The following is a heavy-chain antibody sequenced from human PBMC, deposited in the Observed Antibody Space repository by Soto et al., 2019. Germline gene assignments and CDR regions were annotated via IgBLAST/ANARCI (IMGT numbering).Heavy chain of an antibody. Sequence: GGGLRLSWVSSVFTFSSYSMNWVRQAPGSGLDWVSCISSSSSYIYYADSVKGRFTISRDNAKNSLYLQMNRLRAEDTAVYYCARAYCSSTSCYVQDAFDIWGQGTLVTVSS. D-gene: IGHD2-2*01. CDR1: VFTFSSYS. CDR3: ARAYCSSTSCYVQDAFDI. J-gene: IGHJ3*02. CDR2: ISSSSSYI. V-gene: IGHV3-21*01.